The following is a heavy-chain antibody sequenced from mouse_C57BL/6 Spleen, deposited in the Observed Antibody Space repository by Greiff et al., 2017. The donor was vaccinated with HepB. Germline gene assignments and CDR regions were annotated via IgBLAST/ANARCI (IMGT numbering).Heavy chain of an antibody. Sequence: ESGPGLVKPSQSLSLTCSVTGYSITSGYYWNWIRQFPGNKLEWMGYISYYGSNNYNPSLKNRISITRDTSKNQFVLKLNSVTTEDTATYYCARDGPYHYWGQGTTLTVSS. CDR3: ARDGPYHY. V-gene: IGHV3-6*01. CDR1: GYSITSGYY. CDR2: ISYYGSN. J-gene: IGHJ2*01. D-gene: IGHD2-10*01.